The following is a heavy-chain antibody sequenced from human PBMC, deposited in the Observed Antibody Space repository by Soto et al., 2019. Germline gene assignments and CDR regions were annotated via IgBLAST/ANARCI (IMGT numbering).Heavy chain of an antibody. V-gene: IGHV4-59*01. J-gene: IGHJ4*02. Sequence: SETLSLTCTVSGGSLSSYYWSWIRQPPGKGLEWIGYIYYSGSTNYNPSLKSRVTISVDTSKNQLSLKLSSVTAADTAVYYCARGLKYYDFWSGYYFDYWGQGTLVTVSS. D-gene: IGHD3-3*01. CDR3: ARGLKYYDFWSGYYFDY. CDR2: IYYSGST. CDR1: GGSLSSYY.